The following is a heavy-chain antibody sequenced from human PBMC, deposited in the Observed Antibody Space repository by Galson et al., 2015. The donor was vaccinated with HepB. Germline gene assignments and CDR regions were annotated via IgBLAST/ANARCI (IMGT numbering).Heavy chain of an antibody. V-gene: IGHV3-20*04. D-gene: IGHD6-19*01. CDR3: ARGGAVAGTLFGAFDI. J-gene: IGHJ3*02. Sequence: SLRLSCAASGFTIDDYGMSWVRQAPGKGLEWVSGINWNGGSTGYADSVKGRFTISRDNAKNSLYLQMNSLRAEDTALYYCARGGAVAGTLFGAFDIWGQGTMVTVSS. CDR2: INWNGGST. CDR1: GFTIDDYG.